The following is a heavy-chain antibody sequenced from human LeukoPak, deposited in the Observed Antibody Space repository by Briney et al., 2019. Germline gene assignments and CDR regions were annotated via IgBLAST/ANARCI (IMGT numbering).Heavy chain of an antibody. CDR1: GFTLSSYA. Sequence: PGGSLRLSCAASGFTLSSYAMSWVRQAPGKGLEWVSAISGSGDSTNYADSVKGRFTISRDNSKNTLYLQMNSLRAEDTAVYYCAKGGGQQLGLNTFDYWGQGTLVTVSS. J-gene: IGHJ4*02. D-gene: IGHD6-13*01. CDR2: ISGSGDST. V-gene: IGHV3-23*01. CDR3: AKGGGQQLGLNTFDY.